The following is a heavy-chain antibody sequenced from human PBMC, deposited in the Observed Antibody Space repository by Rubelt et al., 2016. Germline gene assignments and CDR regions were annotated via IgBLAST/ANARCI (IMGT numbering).Heavy chain of an antibody. Sequence: GKGLEWLSGISASGGTTYYADSVKGRFTISRDNPESTLYLQMNSLRADDTAVYSCARERYCGGDCYSWFDYWGQGTLVTVSS. V-gene: IGHV3-23*01. J-gene: IGHJ4*02. D-gene: IGHD2-21*02. CDR3: ARERYCGGDCYSWFDY. CDR2: ISASGGTT.